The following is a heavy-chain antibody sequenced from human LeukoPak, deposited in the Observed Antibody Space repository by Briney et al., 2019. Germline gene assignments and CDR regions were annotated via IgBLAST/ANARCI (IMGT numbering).Heavy chain of an antibody. CDR3: ARGVFVEGNY. J-gene: IGHJ4*02. CDR2: IYYSGST. V-gene: IGHV4-39*07. CDR1: GGSISSSSYY. D-gene: IGHD3-3*01. Sequence: TSETLSLTCTVSGGSISSSSYYWGWIRQPPGKGLEWIGSIYYSGSTYYNPSLKRRVTISVDTSKNQFSLKLSSVTAADTAVYYCARGVFVEGNYWGQGTLVTVSS.